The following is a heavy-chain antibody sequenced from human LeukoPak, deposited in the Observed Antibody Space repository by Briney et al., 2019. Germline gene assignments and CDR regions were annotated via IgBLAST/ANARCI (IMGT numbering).Heavy chain of an antibody. V-gene: IGHV3-9*01. J-gene: IGHJ4*02. CDR3: AKDTSRYDSSGYFDY. CDR2: ISWNSGSI. CDR1: GFTFDDYA. Sequence: GGSLRLSCAASGFTFDDYAMHWVRQAPGKGLEWVSGISWNSGSIGYADSVKGRFTISRDNAKNSLYLHMNSLRAEDTALYYCAKDTSRYDSSGYFDYWGQGTLVTVSS. D-gene: IGHD3-22*01.